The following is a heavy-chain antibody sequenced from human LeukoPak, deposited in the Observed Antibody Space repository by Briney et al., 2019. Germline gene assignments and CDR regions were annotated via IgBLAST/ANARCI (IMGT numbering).Heavy chain of an antibody. Sequence: ASVKVSYKASGYTFTSYYMHWVRQAPGQGLEWMGIINPSGGSTSYAQKFQGRVTMTRDTSTSTVYMELRSLRSEEPAVYYCARALYYDSSGYYLGDAFDIWGQGTMVTVS. J-gene: IGHJ3*02. CDR3: ARALYYDSSGYYLGDAFDI. CDR1: GYTFTSYY. CDR2: INPSGGST. V-gene: IGHV1-46*01. D-gene: IGHD3-22*01.